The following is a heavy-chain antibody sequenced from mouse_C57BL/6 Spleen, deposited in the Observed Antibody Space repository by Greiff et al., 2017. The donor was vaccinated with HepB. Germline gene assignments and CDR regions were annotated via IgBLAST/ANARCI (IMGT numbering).Heavy chain of an antibody. CDR1: GYTFTDYY. Sequence: VQLKQSGPELVKPGASVKISCKASGYTFTDYYMNWVKQSHGKSLEWIGDINPNNGGTSYNQKFKGKATLTVDKSSSTAYMELRSLTSEDSAVYYCARSDYGSLYCFDYWGQGTTLTVSS. D-gene: IGHD1-1*01. CDR3: ARSDYGSLYCFDY. J-gene: IGHJ2*01. CDR2: INPNNGGT. V-gene: IGHV1-26*01.